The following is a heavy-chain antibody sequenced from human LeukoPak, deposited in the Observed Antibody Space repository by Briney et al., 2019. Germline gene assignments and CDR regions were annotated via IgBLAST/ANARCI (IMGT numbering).Heavy chain of an antibody. Sequence: SETLSLTCGVSGGSFSGYHWSSIRQPPGKGLEWIGEIDHTGSTNYNPSLKSRVSISQDASKRQFSLRLESVTAADTAVYYCARGGWLTSRALDYWGQGTLVTVSS. V-gene: IGHV4-34*01. J-gene: IGHJ4*02. D-gene: IGHD5-24*01. CDR1: GGSFSGYH. CDR3: ARGGWLTSRALDY. CDR2: IDHTGST.